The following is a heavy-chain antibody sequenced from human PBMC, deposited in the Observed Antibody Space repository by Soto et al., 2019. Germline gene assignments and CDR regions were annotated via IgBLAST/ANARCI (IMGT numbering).Heavy chain of an antibody. J-gene: IGHJ4*02. CDR3: ARPTRDGYGPEAFYFDS. D-gene: IGHD5-12*01. V-gene: IGHV1-2*04. CDR2: INPNSGGT. CDR1: GYTFTGYY. Sequence: ASVKVSCKASGYTFTGYYMHWVRQAPGQGLEWMGWINPNSGGTNYAQKFQGWVTMTRDTSISTAYMELSRLRSDDTAVYYCARPTRDGYGPEAFYFDSWGQGTLVTVSS.